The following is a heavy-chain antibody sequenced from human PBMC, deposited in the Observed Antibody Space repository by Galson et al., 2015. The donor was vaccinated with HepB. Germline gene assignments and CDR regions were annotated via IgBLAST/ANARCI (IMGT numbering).Heavy chain of an antibody. CDR3: ARDDMATTSDY. CDR1: GFTVSSNY. J-gene: IGHJ4*02. V-gene: IGHV3-66*01. Sequence: SLRLSCAASGFTVSSNYMSWVRQAPGKGLEWVSVIYSGGNTYYADSVKGRFIISRDNSKNTLNLQMNSLRVEDTAVYYCARDDMATTSDYWGQGTLVTVSS. CDR2: IYSGGNT. D-gene: IGHD5-24*01.